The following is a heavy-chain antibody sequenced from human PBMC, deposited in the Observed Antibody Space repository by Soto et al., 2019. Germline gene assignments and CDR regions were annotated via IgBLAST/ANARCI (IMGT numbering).Heavy chain of an antibody. CDR3: AKDRRISMVRGYYFEY. Sequence: EVQLLASGGGLVHPGGSLRLSCAASGLTFTSYAMSWVRQAPGKGLEWVSGLSGSGGTTYYADSVKGRFTISRDNSKNTLYLQVDSLRAEDTAVYYCAKDRRISMVRGYYFEYWGQGTLVTVSS. CDR1: GLTFTSYA. J-gene: IGHJ4*02. CDR2: LSGSGGTT. V-gene: IGHV3-23*01. D-gene: IGHD3-10*01.